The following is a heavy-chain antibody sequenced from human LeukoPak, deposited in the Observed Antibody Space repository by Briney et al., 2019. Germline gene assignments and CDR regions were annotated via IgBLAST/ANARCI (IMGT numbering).Heavy chain of an antibody. CDR3: ARDSSGWYTVDY. Sequence: ASVKVSCKASGYTFTGYYMHWVRQAPGQGLEWMGRINPNSGGTNYAQKFQGRVTMTRDTSISTAYMELSRLRSDDTAVYYCARDSSGWYTVDYWGQGTLVTASS. J-gene: IGHJ4*02. D-gene: IGHD6-19*01. CDR2: INPNSGGT. CDR1: GYTFTGYY. V-gene: IGHV1-2*06.